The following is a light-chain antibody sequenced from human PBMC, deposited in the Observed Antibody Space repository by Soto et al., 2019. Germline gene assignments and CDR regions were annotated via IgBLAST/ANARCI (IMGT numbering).Light chain of an antibody. CDR2: AVT. Sequence: QSALTQPASVSGSPGQSITISCTGTSSDIGGYNYVSWYQQHPGKAPKLLIYAVTSRPSEVSIRFSGSKSGNTASLTISGLQAEDEADYYCCSYTSSTTYGFGPGTRAPS. J-gene: IGLJ1*01. CDR3: CSYTSSTTYG. CDR1: SSDIGGYNY. V-gene: IGLV2-14*01.